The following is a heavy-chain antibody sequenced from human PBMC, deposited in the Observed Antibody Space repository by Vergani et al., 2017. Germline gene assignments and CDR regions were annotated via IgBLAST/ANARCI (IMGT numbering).Heavy chain of an antibody. CDR3: ASGSRLGDSSGYT. CDR2: IIPILGIA. V-gene: IGHV1-69*04. Sequence: QVQLVQSGAEVKKPGSSVKVSCKASGGTFSSYAISWVRQAPGQGLEWMGRIIPILGIANYAQQFQGRVTITADKSTSTAYMELSSLRSEDTAVYYCASGSRLGDSSGYTWGQGTLVTVSS. J-gene: IGHJ4*02. CDR1: GGTFSSYA. D-gene: IGHD3-22*01.